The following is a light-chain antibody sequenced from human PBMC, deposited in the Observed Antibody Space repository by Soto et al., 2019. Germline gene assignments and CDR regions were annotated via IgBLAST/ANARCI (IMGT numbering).Light chain of an antibody. CDR3: CSYAGPSTI. CDR2: EGT. Sequence: QSVLTQPASVSGSPGQSITISCTGTSSDVGSYNFVSWFQQHPGKVPKLIIYEGTERPSGVSNRFSASKSGNTASLTIDGLQPEDEADYYCCSYAGPSTIFGGGTQLTVL. CDR1: SSDVGSYNF. V-gene: IGLV2-23*01. J-gene: IGLJ2*01.